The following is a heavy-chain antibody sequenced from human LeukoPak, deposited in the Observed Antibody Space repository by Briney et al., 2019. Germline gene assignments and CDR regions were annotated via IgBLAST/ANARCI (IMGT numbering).Heavy chain of an antibody. CDR3: ARAVDTAMVYYFDY. CDR2: LFYSGST. V-gene: IGHV4-59*01. CDR1: GGSISSYY. Sequence: SETLSLTCTVSGGSISSYYRSWIRQPPGKGLEGIAYLFYSGSTDYNPSLESRVTISVDTSQNQCSLKLRSVTAADTAVYYCARAVDTAMVYYFDYWGQGTLVTVSS. D-gene: IGHD5-18*01. J-gene: IGHJ4*02.